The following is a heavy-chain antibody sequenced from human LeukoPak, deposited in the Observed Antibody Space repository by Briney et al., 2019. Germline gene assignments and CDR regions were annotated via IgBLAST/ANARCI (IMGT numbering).Heavy chain of an antibody. J-gene: IGHJ6*03. CDR1: GYSISSGYY. CDR2: IYHSGRT. V-gene: IGHV4-38-2*02. Sequence: PSETLSLTCTVSGYSISSGYYWGWIRQPPGKGLEWIGSIYHSGRTFYNPSLKSRVTISVDTSKNQFSLKLTSVTAADTAVYYCARGYSYGLYYYYYYMDVWGKGTTVTISS. D-gene: IGHD5-18*01. CDR3: ARGYSYGLYYYYYYMDV.